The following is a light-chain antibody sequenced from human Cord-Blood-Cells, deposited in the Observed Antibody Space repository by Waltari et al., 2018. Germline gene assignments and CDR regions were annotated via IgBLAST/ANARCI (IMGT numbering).Light chain of an antibody. CDR2: GAS. Sequence: TLSVSPGERATLSCRASQSVSSNLAWYQQKPGQAPRLLIYGASTRATGIPARFSGSGSGTEFTLTISSLQSEDFAVYYCQQYNNWPYTFGQGTKLEIK. V-gene: IGKV3-15*01. CDR3: QQYNNWPYT. CDR1: QSVSSN. J-gene: IGKJ2*01.